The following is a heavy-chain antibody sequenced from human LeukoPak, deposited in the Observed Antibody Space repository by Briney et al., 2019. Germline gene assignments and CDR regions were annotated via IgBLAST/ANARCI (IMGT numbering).Heavy chain of an antibody. CDR2: IKQDGSEK. D-gene: IGHD6-19*01. Sequence: GGSLRLSCAASGFTFSSYWMSWVRQAPGKGLEWVANIKQDGSEKYYADSVKGRFTISRDNSKNTLYLQMNSLRAEDTAVYYCAKVRDLYSSGWENDYWGQGTLVTVSS. CDR1: GFTFSSYW. CDR3: AKVRDLYSSGWENDY. V-gene: IGHV3-7*01. J-gene: IGHJ4*02.